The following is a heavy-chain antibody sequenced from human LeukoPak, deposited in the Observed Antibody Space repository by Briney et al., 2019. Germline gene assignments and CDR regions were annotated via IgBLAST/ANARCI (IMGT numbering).Heavy chain of an antibody. D-gene: IGHD3-22*01. CDR3: ARDSGGYQY. CDR2: IYYTGNT. CDR1: SASISSGDYY. V-gene: IGHV4-31*03. Sequence: SETLFLTCTVSSASISSGDYYWSWIRQYPGKGLEWIGYIYYTGNTYYNPSLKSRVTITVDTTRNQFSLKLSSVTAADTAVYYCARDSGGYQYWGQGTLVTVSS. J-gene: IGHJ4*02.